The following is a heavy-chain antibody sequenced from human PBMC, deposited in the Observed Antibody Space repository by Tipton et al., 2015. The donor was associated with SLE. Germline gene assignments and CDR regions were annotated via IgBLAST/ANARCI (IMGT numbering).Heavy chain of an antibody. Sequence: TLSLTCTVSGGSISSGGYYWSWIRQPPGKGLEWIGEINHSGSTNYNPSLKSRVTISVDTSKNQFSLKLSSVTAADTAVYYCARGADYDFWSGYYYWGQGTLVTVSS. V-gene: IGHV4-39*07. J-gene: IGHJ4*02. CDR1: GGSISSGGYY. CDR3: ARGADYDFWSGYYY. CDR2: INHSGST. D-gene: IGHD3-3*01.